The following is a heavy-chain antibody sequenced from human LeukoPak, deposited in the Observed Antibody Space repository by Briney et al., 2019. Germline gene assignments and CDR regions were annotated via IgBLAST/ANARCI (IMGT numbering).Heavy chain of an antibody. CDR3: ARGASSFDY. J-gene: IGHJ4*02. V-gene: IGHV4-59*01. CDR1: GVSISSYY. CDR2: IYYSWST. Sequence: SETLSLTCTVSGVSISSYYSSWIRQPPGKGLEWSAYIYYSWSTNYNPSLKSRVTISVDSSTTPFSLKLTSVTAADTAVYYCARGASSFDYWGQGTLVTVSS. D-gene: IGHD2-2*01.